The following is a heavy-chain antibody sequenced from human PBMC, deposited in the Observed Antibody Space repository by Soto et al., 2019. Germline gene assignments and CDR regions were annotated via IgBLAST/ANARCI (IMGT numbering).Heavy chain of an antibody. CDR2: INAGNGNT. V-gene: IGHV1-3*01. CDR1: GYTFTSYA. Sequence: ASVKVSFKASGYTFTSYAMHWLRQAPGQRLEWMGWINAGNGNTKYSQKFQGRVTITRDTSASTAYMELSSLRSEDTAVYYCARVSSSWYGGWFDPWGQGTLVTVSS. D-gene: IGHD6-13*01. J-gene: IGHJ5*02. CDR3: ARVSSSWYGGWFDP.